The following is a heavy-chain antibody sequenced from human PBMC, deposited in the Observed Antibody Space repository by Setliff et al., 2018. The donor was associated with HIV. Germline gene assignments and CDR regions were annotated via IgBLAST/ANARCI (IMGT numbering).Heavy chain of an antibody. D-gene: IGHD2-21*01. V-gene: IGHV3-15*01. CDR3: ATDNGPSYSMDI. Sequence: LGESLKISCVASGFTFNNAWMNWVRQAPGKGLEWLGRIKKSSDGGKTDDASPVKGRFTISRDDSKNTLYLQMNSLKIEDTAVYFCATDNGPSYSMDIWGQGTTVTVSS. CDR2: IKKSSDGGKT. J-gene: IGHJ6*02. CDR1: GFTFNNAW.